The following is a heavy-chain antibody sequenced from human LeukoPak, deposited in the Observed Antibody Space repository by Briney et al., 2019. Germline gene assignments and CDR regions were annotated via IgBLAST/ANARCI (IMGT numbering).Heavy chain of an antibody. V-gene: IGHV3-73*01. CDR1: GFTFSGSA. CDR3: TSGAYDILTGYYPGDAFDI. J-gene: IGHJ3*02. CDR2: IRSKANSYAT. Sequence: GGSLKLSCAASGFTFSGSAMHWVRQASGKGLEWVGRIRSKANSYATAYAASVKGRFTISRDDSKTTAYLQMNSLKTEDTAVYYCTSGAYDILTGYYPGDAFDIWGQGTMVTVSS. D-gene: IGHD3-9*01.